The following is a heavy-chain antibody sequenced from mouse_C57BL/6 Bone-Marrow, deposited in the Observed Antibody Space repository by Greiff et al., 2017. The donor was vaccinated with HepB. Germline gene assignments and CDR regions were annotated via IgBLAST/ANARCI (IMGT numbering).Heavy chain of an antibody. D-gene: IGHD2-4*01. CDR2: IYPRSGNT. CDR3: ARRGLRSSYWYFDV. Sequence: QVQLQQSGAELARPGASVKLSCKASGYTFTSYGISWVKQRTGQGLEWIGEIYPRSGNTYYNVKFKGKATLTADKSSSTAYMELRSLTSEDSAVYFCARRGLRSSYWYFDVWGTGTTVTVSS. CDR1: GYTFTSYG. J-gene: IGHJ1*03. V-gene: IGHV1-81*01.